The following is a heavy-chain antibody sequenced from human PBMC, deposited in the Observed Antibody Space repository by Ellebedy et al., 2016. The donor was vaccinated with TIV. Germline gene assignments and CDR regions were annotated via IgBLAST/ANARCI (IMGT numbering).Heavy chain of an antibody. Sequence: MPSETLSLTCTVSGGSISSYYWSWIRQPPGKGLEWIGYIYYSGSTNYNPSLKSRVTISVDTSKNQFSLKLSSATAADTAVYYCATGPNQDFIDYWGRGTLVTVSS. V-gene: IGHV4-59*01. D-gene: IGHD1-14*01. CDR3: ATGPNQDFIDY. CDR2: IYYSGST. J-gene: IGHJ4*02. CDR1: GGSISSYY.